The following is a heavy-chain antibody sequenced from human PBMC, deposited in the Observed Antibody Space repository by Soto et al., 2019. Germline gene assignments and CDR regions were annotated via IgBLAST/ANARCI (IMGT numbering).Heavy chain of an antibody. Sequence: GGSLRLSCAASGFTFSSYVMHWVRQAPGKGLEWVAVISYDGSNKYYADSVKGRFTISRDNSKNTLYLQMNSLRAEDTAVYYCAKAPNYDSSGTLDYWGQGTLVTVSS. V-gene: IGHV3-30*18. J-gene: IGHJ4*02. CDR1: GFTFSSYV. D-gene: IGHD3-22*01. CDR3: AKAPNYDSSGTLDY. CDR2: ISYDGSNK.